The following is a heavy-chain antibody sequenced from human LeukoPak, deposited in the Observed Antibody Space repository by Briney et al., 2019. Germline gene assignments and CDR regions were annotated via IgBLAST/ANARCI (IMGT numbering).Heavy chain of an antibody. CDR1: GFTFGDYA. CDR2: INDSGST. D-gene: IGHD3-3*02. V-gene: IGHV4-34*01. Sequence: GSLRLSCTASGFTFGDYAMSWFRQAPGKGLEWIGEINDSGSTKYNPSLKSRVTISVDTSKNQFSLKLSSVTAADTAVYYCARGARVHFWSGYYPPPYYFDYWGQGTLVTVSS. J-gene: IGHJ4*02. CDR3: ARGARVHFWSGYYPPPYYFDY.